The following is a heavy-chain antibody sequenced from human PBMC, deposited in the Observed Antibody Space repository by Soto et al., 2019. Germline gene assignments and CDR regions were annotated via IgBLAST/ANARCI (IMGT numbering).Heavy chain of an antibody. CDR2: IYHSGST. J-gene: IGHJ4*02. CDR3: ARGHEIVGAPHFDY. CDR1: GGSISSSDW. V-gene: IGHV4-4*02. Sequence: QVQLQESGPGLVKPSGTLSLTCAVSGGSISSSDWWNWVRQPPGKGLEWIGEIYHSGSTNYNPSLQSRVTISVDKSKNQFSLKLSSVTAADTAVYYCARGHEIVGAPHFDYWGQGTLVTVSS. D-gene: IGHD1-26*01.